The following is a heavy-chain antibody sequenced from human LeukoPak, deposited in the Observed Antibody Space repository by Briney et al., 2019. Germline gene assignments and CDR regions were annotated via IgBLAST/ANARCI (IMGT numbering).Heavy chain of an antibody. Sequence: PGGSLRLSCAASGFTFSSYWMSWVRQAPGKGREWVANIKQDGSEKYYVDSVKGRFTISRDNAKNSLYLQRNSLRAEDTAVYFCARGQTTVTNWGQGTLVTVSS. CDR3: ARGQTTVTN. J-gene: IGHJ4*02. V-gene: IGHV3-7*03. D-gene: IGHD4-17*01. CDR1: GFTFSSYW. CDR2: IKQDGSEK.